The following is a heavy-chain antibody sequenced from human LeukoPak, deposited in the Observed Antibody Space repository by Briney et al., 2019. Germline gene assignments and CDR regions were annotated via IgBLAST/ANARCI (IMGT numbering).Heavy chain of an antibody. V-gene: IGHV3-7*03. J-gene: IGHJ3*01. CDR1: GFTFSSYW. CDR2: IKQDGSEK. CDR3: AKDRSLGRLVHDAFDV. D-gene: IGHD3-16*01. Sequence: GGSLRLSCAASGFTFSSYWMSWVRQAPGKGLEWVANIKQDGSEKYYVDSVKGRFTISRDNSKNTLFLQVDTLRVEDTATYYCAKDRSLGRLVHDAFDVWGQGTKVVVSS.